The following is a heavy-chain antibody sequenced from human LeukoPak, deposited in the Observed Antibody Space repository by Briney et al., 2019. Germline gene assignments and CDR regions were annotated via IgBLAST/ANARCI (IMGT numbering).Heavy chain of an antibody. V-gene: IGHV1-8*03. CDR3: ARVYYDFWSGYLPRYYYYYMDV. J-gene: IGHJ6*03. CDR1: GYTFTSYD. Sequence: GASVKVSCKASGYTFTSYDINWVRQATGQGLEWMGWMNPNSGNTGYAQKFQGRVTITRNTSISTAYMELSSLRSEDTAVYYCARVYYDFWSGYLPRYYYYYMDVWGKGTTVTVPS. D-gene: IGHD3-3*01. CDR2: MNPNSGNT.